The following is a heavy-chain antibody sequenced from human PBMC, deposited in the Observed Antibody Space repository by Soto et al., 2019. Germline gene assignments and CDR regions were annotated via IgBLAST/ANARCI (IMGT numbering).Heavy chain of an antibody. CDR3: AHGIGYCSGGSCPDNWFDP. CDR2: IYWNDDK. D-gene: IGHD2-15*01. J-gene: IGHJ5*02. Sequence: QITLKESGPTLVKPTQTLTLTCTFSGFSLSTSGVGVGWIRQPPGKALEWLALIYWNDDKRYSPSLKSRLTITKDTSKNQVVLTMTNMDPVDTATYYCAHGIGYCSGGSCPDNWFDPWGQGTLVTVSS. CDR1: GFSLSTSGVG. V-gene: IGHV2-5*01.